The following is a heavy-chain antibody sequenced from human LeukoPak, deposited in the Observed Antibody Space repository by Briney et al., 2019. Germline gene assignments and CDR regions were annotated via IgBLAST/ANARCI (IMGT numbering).Heavy chain of an antibody. Sequence: SETLSLTCTVSGGSISSGSYYWSWIRQPAGKGLEWIGRIYTSGSTNYNPSLKSRVTISVDTSKNPFSLKLSSVTAADTAVYYCARDPGVITFGGVIVWGQGTLVTVSS. J-gene: IGHJ4*02. CDR2: IYTSGST. CDR1: GGSISSGSYY. D-gene: IGHD3-16*02. CDR3: ARDPGVITFGGVIV. V-gene: IGHV4-61*02.